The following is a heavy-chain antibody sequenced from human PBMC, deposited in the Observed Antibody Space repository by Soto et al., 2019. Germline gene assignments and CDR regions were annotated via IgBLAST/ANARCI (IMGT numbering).Heavy chain of an antibody. J-gene: IGHJ6*02. Sequence: ASVKVSCKASGYTFTSYAMHWVRQAPGQRLEWMGWINAGNGNTKYSQKFQGRVTITRDTSASTAYMKLSSMRSEDTAVNYYASRYCSSTSCPVYYYYGMDVWGQGTTVTVSS. D-gene: IGHD2-2*01. CDR2: INAGNGNT. V-gene: IGHV1-3*01. CDR3: ASRYCSSTSCPVYYYYGMDV. CDR1: GYTFTSYA.